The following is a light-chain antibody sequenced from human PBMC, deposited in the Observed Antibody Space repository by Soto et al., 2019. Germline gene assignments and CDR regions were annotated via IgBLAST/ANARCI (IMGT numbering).Light chain of an antibody. Sequence: QSVLTQPPSVSGAPGQRVTISCTGSISNIGAGYDVHWYQQLPGSAPKLFIYGNNNRPSGVPDRFSGSKSGASASLAITGLQAEDEADYYCQSYDSSLSADVFGGGTKLTVL. CDR2: GNN. CDR1: ISNIGAGYD. CDR3: QSYDSSLSADV. J-gene: IGLJ3*02. V-gene: IGLV1-40*01.